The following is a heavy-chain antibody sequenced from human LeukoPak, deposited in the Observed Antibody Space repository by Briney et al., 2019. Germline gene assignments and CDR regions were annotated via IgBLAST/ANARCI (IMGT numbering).Heavy chain of an antibody. CDR2: IKQDGSEK. CDR3: ARGHYDVLAASYKWTPDY. D-gene: IGHD3-9*01. J-gene: IGHJ4*02. CDR1: GFTFSSYW. Sequence: GGSLRLSCAASGFTFSSYWMSWVRQAPGKGLEWVANIKQDGSEKYYVDSVKGRFTISRDNAKNSLSLQLNSLRVEDTAVYYCARGHYDVLAASYKWTPDYWGQGTLVTVSS. V-gene: IGHV3-7*01.